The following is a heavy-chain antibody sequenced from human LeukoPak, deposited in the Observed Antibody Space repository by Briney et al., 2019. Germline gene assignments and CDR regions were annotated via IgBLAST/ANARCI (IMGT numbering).Heavy chain of an antibody. D-gene: IGHD3-22*01. CDR2: ISYDGSNK. J-gene: IGHJ5*02. Sequence: GRSLRLSCAASGFTFSSYGMHWVRQAPGKGLEWVAVISYDGSNKCYADSVKGRFTISRDNSKNTLYLQMNSLRAEDTAVYYCVILPTAPHWGYYDSSGYPSWFDPWGQGTLVTVSS. CDR3: VILPTAPHWGYYDSSGYPSWFDP. V-gene: IGHV3-30*03. CDR1: GFTFSSYG.